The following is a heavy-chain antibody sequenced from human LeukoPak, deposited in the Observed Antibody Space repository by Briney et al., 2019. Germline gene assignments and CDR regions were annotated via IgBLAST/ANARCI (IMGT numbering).Heavy chain of an antibody. D-gene: IGHD5-12*01. CDR1: GFTFSSNW. Sequence: PGGSLRLSCAASGFTFSSNWMHWVRQAPGKGLVWVANIKQDGSEKYYVDSVKGRFTISRDNAKNSLYLQMNSLRAEDTAVYYCARGGYDYDYWGQGTLVTVSS. V-gene: IGHV3-7*04. CDR3: ARGGYDYDY. J-gene: IGHJ4*02. CDR2: IKQDGSEK.